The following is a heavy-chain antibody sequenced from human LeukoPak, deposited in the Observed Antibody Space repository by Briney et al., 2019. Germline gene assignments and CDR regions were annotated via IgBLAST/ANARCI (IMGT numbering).Heavy chain of an antibody. CDR1: VYTFDDYG. Sequence: GGSLRLSCGSCVYTFDDYGMSWVRQGPGKGLEWVFGIIWNGGMTGYAESVKGRFTMSRDNAKNFLYLQMNSLRAEDTAFYYCARRGDSSDYWYFDLWGRGTLVTVSS. CDR3: ARRGDSSDYWYFDL. V-gene: IGHV3-20*04. J-gene: IGHJ2*01. CDR2: IIWNGGMT. D-gene: IGHD3-22*01.